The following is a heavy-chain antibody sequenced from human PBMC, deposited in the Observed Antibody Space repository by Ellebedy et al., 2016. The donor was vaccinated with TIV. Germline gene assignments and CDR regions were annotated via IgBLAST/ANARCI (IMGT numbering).Heavy chain of an antibody. CDR3: ARASKPTYGCFDY. V-gene: IGHV3-33*01. J-gene: IGHJ4*02. CDR1: GFTFSSYG. Sequence: PGGSLRLSCAASGFTFSSYGMHGVRQAPGKGLEWVAVIWYDGTNKYYADSGNGRLTISRDNSKNTLDLQMNSLRAEDTAVYYCARASKPTYGCFDYWGQGTLVTVSS. D-gene: IGHD3-10*01. CDR2: IWYDGTNK.